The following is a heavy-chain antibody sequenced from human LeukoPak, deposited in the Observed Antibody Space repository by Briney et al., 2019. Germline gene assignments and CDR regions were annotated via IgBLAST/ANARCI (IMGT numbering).Heavy chain of an antibody. D-gene: IGHD4-23*01. Sequence: ASVRVSFKTSGYTFIDYEINWVRQAPGLGLEWVAWIHANSGKAGSAQKFQGRVTLTRDTSTETAFMELSGLTSDDSATYFCARGHYGGNRYFDNWGQGTLVTVSS. CDR2: IHANSGKA. CDR1: GYTFIDYE. J-gene: IGHJ4*02. CDR3: ARGHYGGNRYFDN. V-gene: IGHV1-8*01.